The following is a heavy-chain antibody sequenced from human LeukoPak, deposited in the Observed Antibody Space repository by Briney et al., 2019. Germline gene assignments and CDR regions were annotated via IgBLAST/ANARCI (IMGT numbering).Heavy chain of an antibody. CDR1: GFTFSNYW. D-gene: IGHD6-13*01. CDR3: TRGNLAAGGAFDI. Sequence: GGSLRLSCAASGFTFSNYWIHWVRQDPGKGLVWVSRIHREESSISYADSVKGRFTISRDNAKNTLYLQMNSLRAEDTAVYYCTRGNLAAGGAFDIWGQGTVVTVSS. CDR2: IHREESSI. V-gene: IGHV3-74*01. J-gene: IGHJ3*02.